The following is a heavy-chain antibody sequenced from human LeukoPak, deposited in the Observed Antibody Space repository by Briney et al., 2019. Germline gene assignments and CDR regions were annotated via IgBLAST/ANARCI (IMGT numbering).Heavy chain of an antibody. V-gene: IGHV3-9*01. CDR3: AKALTYYHASSGGFDY. CDR1: GFTFDDYA. D-gene: IGHD3-22*01. CDR2: ISWNRGSI. Sequence: GRSLRLSCAASGFTFDDYAMHWVRQAPGKGLEWVSGISWNRGSIGYADSVRGRFTISRDNAKNSLYLQMNSVRAEDTALYHCAKALTYYHASSGGFDYWGQGTPVTVSS. J-gene: IGHJ4*02.